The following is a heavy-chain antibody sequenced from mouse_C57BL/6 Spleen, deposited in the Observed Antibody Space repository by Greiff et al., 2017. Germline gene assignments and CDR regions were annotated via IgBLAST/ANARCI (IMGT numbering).Heavy chain of an antibody. Sequence: QVQLQQPGAELVKPGASVKLSYKASGYTFTSYWMHWVKQRPGQGLEWIGMIHPNSGSTNYNEKFKSKATLTVDKSSSTAYMQLSSLTSEDSAVYYCARSYDSWYFDVWGTGTTVTVSS. CDR2: IHPNSGST. CDR3: ARSYDSWYFDV. CDR1: GYTFTSYW. V-gene: IGHV1-64*01. D-gene: IGHD2-3*01. J-gene: IGHJ1*03.